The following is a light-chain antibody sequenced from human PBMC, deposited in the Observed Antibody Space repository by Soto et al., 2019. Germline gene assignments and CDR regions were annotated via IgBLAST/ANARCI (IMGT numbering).Light chain of an antibody. CDR2: AAS. J-gene: IGKJ4*01. CDR1: QSISSY. CDR3: QATYNIPLT. V-gene: IGKV1-39*01. Sequence: DNQMTQTPSSVSASVGDRVTITCRASQSISSYLSWYQQKPGTAPKLLIYAASNLQSGVPSRFSGSGSGTDFTLAISGLQPEDSATYYCQATYNIPLTFGGGTKVEIK.